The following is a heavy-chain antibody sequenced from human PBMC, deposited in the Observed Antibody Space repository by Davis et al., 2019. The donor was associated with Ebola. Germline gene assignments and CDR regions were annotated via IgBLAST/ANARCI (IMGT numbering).Heavy chain of an antibody. Sequence: MPSETLSLTCTVSGYSISSGYYWGWIRQPPGKGLEWIGSIYHSGSTYYNPSLKSRVTISVDTSKNQFSLKLSSVTAADTAVYYCAYPEAGIAWGQGTLVTVSS. V-gene: IGHV4-38-2*02. J-gene: IGHJ4*02. CDR2: IYHSGST. CDR3: AYPEAGIA. CDR1: GYSISSGYY. D-gene: IGHD6-13*01.